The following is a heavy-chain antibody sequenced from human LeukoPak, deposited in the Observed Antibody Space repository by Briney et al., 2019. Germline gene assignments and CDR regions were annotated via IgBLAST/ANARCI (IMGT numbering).Heavy chain of an antibody. Sequence: SETLSLTCTVSGGSISSYYWSWIRQPAGKGLEWIGRIYTSGSTNYNPSLKSRVTMSVDTSKNQFSLKLSSVTAADTAVYYCARELIFHYYYYYGMDVWGQGTTVTVSS. CDR1: GGSISSYY. J-gene: IGHJ6*02. V-gene: IGHV4-4*07. CDR3: ARELIFHYYYYYGMDV. CDR2: IYTSGST. D-gene: IGHD3-3*02.